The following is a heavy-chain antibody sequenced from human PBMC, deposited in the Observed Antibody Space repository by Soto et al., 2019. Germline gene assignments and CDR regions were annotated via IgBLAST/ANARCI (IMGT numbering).Heavy chain of an antibody. CDR3: VIPTRSVRGMGV. J-gene: IGHJ6*02. D-gene: IGHD6-6*01. CDR2: IKGDGSVT. V-gene: IGHV3-7*03. CDR1: GFTFSNFW. Sequence: EVQLLESGGGLVQPGESLRLSCAASGFTFSNFWMSWARQAPGKGLEWVANIKGDGSVTQYVASVEGRFTISRDNAKYSLYLQMNSLRVEDTALYYCVIPTRSVRGMGVWGQGTTVTVSS.